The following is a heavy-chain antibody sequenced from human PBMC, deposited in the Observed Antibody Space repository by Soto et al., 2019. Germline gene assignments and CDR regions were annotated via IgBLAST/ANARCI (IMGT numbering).Heavy chain of an antibody. V-gene: IGHV1-69*06. CDR2: IIPIFGTA. CDR3: ASCGGLYGSGYPYPFDY. J-gene: IGHJ4*02. CDR1: GGTFSSYA. Sequence: QVQLVQSGAEVKKPGSSVKVSCKASGGTFSSYAISWVRQAPGQGLEWMGGIIPIFGTANYAQKFQGRVTITADKSTSTAYMELSSLRYEDTAVYYCASCGGLYGSGYPYPFDYWGQGTLVTVSS. D-gene: IGHD3-22*01.